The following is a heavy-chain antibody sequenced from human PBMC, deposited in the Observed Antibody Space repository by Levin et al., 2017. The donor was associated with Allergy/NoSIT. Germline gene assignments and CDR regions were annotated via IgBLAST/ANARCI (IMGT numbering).Heavy chain of an antibody. CDR1: GGTFSSYA. CDR2: IIPIFGTA. D-gene: IGHD5-12*01. CDR3: ARGRGGVATIGLDY. Sequence: SVKVSCKASGGTFSSYAISWVRQAPGQGLEWMGGIIPIFGTANYAQKFQGRVTITADKSTSTAYMELSSLRSEDTAVYYCARGRGGVATIGLDYWGQGTLVTVSS. V-gene: IGHV1-69*06. J-gene: IGHJ4*02.